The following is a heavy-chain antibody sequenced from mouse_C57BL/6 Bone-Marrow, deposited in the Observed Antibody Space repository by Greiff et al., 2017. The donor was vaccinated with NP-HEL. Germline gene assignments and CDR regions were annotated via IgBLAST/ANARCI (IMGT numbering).Heavy chain of an antibody. Sequence: EVHLVESGGDLVKPGGSLKLSCAASGFTFSSYGMSWVRQTPDKRLEWVATISSGGSYTYYPDSVKGRFTISRDNAKNTLYLQMSSLKSEDTAMYYCARPPYYGNSYYAMDYWGQGTSVTVSS. V-gene: IGHV5-6*01. D-gene: IGHD2-10*01. CDR2: ISSGGSYT. J-gene: IGHJ4*01. CDR3: ARPPYYGNSYYAMDY. CDR1: GFTFSSYG.